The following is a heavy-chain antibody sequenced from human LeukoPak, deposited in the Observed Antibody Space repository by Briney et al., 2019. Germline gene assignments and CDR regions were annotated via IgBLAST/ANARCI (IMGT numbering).Heavy chain of an antibody. CDR3: ARDGEWELPGIDY. V-gene: IGHV3-48*03. CDR2: ISSSGSTI. Sequence: GGSLRLSCAASGFTFSSYEMNWVRQAPGKGLEWVSYISSSGSTIYYADSVKGRFTIPRDNAKNSLYLQMNSLRAEDTAVYYCARDGEWELPGIDYWGQGTLVTVSS. D-gene: IGHD1-26*01. CDR1: GFTFSSYE. J-gene: IGHJ4*02.